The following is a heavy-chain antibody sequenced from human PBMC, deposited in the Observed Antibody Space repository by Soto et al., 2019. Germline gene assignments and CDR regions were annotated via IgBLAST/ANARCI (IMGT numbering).Heavy chain of an antibody. CDR1: GFTFSGHT. CDR2: VSRSSSYI. Sequence: EVQLVESGGGLVKPGGSLRLSCAASGFTFSGHTINWVRQAPGKGLEWVSSVSRSSSYIYYADSVKGRFTVSRDDAEKSLYLQMNSLRAEDTAMYYCASCMGVDGSGYAFFDSWGQGTQVTVSS. J-gene: IGHJ4*02. V-gene: IGHV3-21*01. CDR3: ASCMGVDGSGYAFFDS. D-gene: IGHD3-10*01.